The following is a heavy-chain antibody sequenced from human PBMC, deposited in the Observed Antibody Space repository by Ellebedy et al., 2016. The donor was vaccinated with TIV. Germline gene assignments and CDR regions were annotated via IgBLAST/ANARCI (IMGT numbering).Heavy chain of an antibody. CDR3: ARDYTSSWRYYYYGMDV. CDR1: GYTFTSYG. Sequence: AASVKVSCKASGYTFTSYGISWARQAPGQGLEWMGWISAYNGNTNYAQKLQGRVTMTTDTSTGTAYMELRSLRSDDTAVYYCARDYTSSWRYYYYGMDVWGQGTTVTVSS. V-gene: IGHV1-18*01. J-gene: IGHJ6*02. CDR2: ISAYNGNT. D-gene: IGHD6-13*01.